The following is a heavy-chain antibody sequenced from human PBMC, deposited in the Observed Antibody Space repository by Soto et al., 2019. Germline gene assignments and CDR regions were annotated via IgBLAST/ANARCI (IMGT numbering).Heavy chain of an antibody. Sequence: GSLRLSCAASGFTFSDYYMSWIRQAPGKGLEWVSYISSSGSTIYYADSVKGRFTISRDNAKNSLYLQMNSLRAEDTALYYCSRDFDPSGVAATRGIGAFDIWGQGTMVTVSS. CDR3: SRDFDPSGVAATRGIGAFDI. J-gene: IGHJ3*02. CDR1: GFTFSDYY. D-gene: IGHD2-15*01. V-gene: IGHV3-11*01. CDR2: ISSSGSTI.